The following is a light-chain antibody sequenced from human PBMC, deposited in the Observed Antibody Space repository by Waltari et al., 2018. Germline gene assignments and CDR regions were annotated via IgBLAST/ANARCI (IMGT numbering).Light chain of an antibody. CDR1: QSISNR. V-gene: IGKV1-5*03. Sequence: DIQMTQSPSTLSASVGDSVTITCRASQSISNRLAWYQQKPGKAPKLLIYTVSSLQRGVPSRFSGSGSGTEFTLTISSLQPDDFATYYCQQYNSYSRTFGQGTKVEI. CDR2: TVS. CDR3: QQYNSYSRT. J-gene: IGKJ1*01.